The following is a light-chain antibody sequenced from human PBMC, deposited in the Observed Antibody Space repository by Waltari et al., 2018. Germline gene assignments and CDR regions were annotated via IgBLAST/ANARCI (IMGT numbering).Light chain of an antibody. Sequence: DIQMTQSPSTLSASVGDRVTITCRASQRVNRWLAWYQQKPGKAPKLLISKASALHNGVAPRFSGGGSGTEFTLTISNLQPDDSSTYYCQQYEAFPVTFGHGTKVEIK. J-gene: IGKJ1*01. CDR1: QRVNRW. V-gene: IGKV1-5*03. CDR2: KAS. CDR3: QQYEAFPVT.